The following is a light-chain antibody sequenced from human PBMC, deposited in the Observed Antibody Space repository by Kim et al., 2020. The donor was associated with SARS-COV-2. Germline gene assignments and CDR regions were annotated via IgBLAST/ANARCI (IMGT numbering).Light chain of an antibody. J-gene: IGLJ3*02. CDR3: QAWDSNTGV. CDR1: KLGDKY. V-gene: IGLV3-1*01. CDR2: QDS. Sequence: SYELTQPPSVSVSPGQTASITCSGDKLGDKYACWYQQKPGQSPVLVIYQDSKRPSGIPERFSGSNSGNTATLTISATQPMDEADFYCQAWDSNTGVFGGGTQLTVL.